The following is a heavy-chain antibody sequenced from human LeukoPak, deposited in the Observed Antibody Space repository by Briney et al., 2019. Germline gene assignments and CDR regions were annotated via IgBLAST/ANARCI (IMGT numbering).Heavy chain of an antibody. CDR1: GFTLSSYS. D-gene: IGHD4-17*01. CDR3: ARDRDYAFDY. J-gene: IGHJ4*02. V-gene: IGHV3-48*02. CDR2: IDSDTYGNTL. Sequence: GGSLRLSCAASGFTLSSYSMNWVRQAPGKGLEWISYIDSDTYGNTLYYPHTVKRRFTISRDNAKNPLYLQMDSLGDEDTAVYYCARDRDYAFDYWGQGTLVTVSS.